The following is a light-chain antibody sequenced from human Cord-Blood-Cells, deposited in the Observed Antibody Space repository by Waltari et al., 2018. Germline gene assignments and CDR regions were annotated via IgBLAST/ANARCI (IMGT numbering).Light chain of an antibody. J-gene: IGKJ2*01. V-gene: IGKV1-39*01. CDR2: AAS. Sequence: DIQMTQSPSSLSASVGDRVTITCRASQSISSYLNWYQQKPGKAPKLLIYAASSLQSGVPSRCSGSGSGTDFTLTSSSLQPEDFAAYYCQQSYSTPYTVGQGTKLEIK. CDR3: QQSYSTPYT. CDR1: QSISSY.